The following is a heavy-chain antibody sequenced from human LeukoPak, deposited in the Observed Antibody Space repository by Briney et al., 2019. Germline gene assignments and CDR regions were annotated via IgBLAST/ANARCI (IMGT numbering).Heavy chain of an antibody. Sequence: PGGSLRLSCAASGFTFSSYAMSWVRQAPGKGLEWVSAISGSGGSTYYADSVKGRFTISRDNSKNTLYLLMNSLRAEDTAVYYCAKLPYNYDSSGSYYTDGFDMWGQGTMVTVSS. J-gene: IGHJ3*02. CDR1: GFTFSSYA. CDR3: AKLPYNYDSSGSYYTDGFDM. V-gene: IGHV3-23*01. CDR2: ISGSGGST. D-gene: IGHD3-22*01.